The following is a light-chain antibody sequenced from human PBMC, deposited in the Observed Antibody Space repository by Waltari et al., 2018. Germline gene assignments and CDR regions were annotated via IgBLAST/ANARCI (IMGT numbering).Light chain of an antibody. Sequence: QSVLTQPPSVSEAPRQRVTISCSGSSSNIGNNAVNWYQQLPGKAPKLLIYYDDLLPPGVSDRFSGSKTGTSASLAISGLQSEDEADYYCAAWDDSLSGPNYVFGTGTKVTVL. J-gene: IGLJ1*01. V-gene: IGLV1-36*01. CDR2: YDD. CDR3: AAWDDSLSGPNYV. CDR1: SSNIGNNA.